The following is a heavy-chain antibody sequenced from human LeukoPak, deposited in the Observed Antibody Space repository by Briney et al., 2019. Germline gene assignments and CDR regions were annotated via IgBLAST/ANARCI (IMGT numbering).Heavy chain of an antibody. CDR1: GYTFTSYY. J-gene: IGHJ4*02. D-gene: IGHD3-10*01. V-gene: IGHV1-46*01. CDR2: INPRGGSA. CDR3: ARDYHGSGSLTTFDY. Sequence: ASVKGSCKASGYTFTSYYMHWVRQAPGQGLEWVGIINPRGGSASSAQKFQGRVTLTRDTSTSTVYMELSSLRSQDTAVYYCARDYHGSGSLTTFDYWGQGTLVTVSS.